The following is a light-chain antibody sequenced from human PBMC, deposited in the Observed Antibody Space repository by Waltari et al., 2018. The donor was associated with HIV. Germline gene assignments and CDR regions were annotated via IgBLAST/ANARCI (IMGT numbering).Light chain of an antibody. CDR3: VTWDDSLRGVV. CDR2: RNY. V-gene: IGLV1-47*01. Sequence: SVVTQPPSASGTPGQRVTISCSGNTSHLRSNYAFWYQHLPGTAPKLLIHRNYQRPSGVPDRFSGSTSGTSASLAISGLRSEDEADYYCVTWDDSLRGVVFGGGTKVAVL. CDR1: TSHLRSNY. J-gene: IGLJ2*01.